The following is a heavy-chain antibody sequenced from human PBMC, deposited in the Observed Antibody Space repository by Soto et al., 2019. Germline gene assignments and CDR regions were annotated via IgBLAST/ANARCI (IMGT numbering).Heavy chain of an antibody. CDR2: IIPIFVTA. Sequence: QVQLVQSGAEVKKPGSSVKVSCKASGGTFSSYAIIWVRQAPGQGLEWMGGIIPIFVTANYAQKFQGRVTITADASTSTDYMDLSSLRCYDQVVYACARQAGYSYGSHDYWGQGTLVTVSS. V-gene: IGHV1-69*19. J-gene: IGHJ4*02. CDR3: ARQAGYSYGSHDY. D-gene: IGHD5-18*01. CDR1: GGTFSSYA.